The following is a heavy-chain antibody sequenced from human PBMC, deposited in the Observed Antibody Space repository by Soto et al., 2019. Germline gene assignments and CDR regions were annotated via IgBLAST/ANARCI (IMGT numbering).Heavy chain of an antibody. CDR2: IYDSGST. CDR1: GGSISSSY. CDR3: ARVGGGNWFDP. D-gene: IGHD3-16*01. Sequence: SETLSLTCTVSGGSISSSYWSWIRQPPGKGLEWIGYIYDSGSTYYNSSLRSRVTMSVDTSKNQFSLKLSSVTAADTAVYYCARVGGGNWFDPCGQGTLVTVSS. J-gene: IGHJ5*02. V-gene: IGHV4-59*08.